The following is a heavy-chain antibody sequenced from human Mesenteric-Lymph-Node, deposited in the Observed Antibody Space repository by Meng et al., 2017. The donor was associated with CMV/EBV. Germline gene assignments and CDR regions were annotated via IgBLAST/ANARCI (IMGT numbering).Heavy chain of an antibody. J-gene: IGHJ4*02. CDR1: GGSISGYF. D-gene: IGHD1-26*01. CDR3: ARNSRGWEPLHFDY. V-gene: IGHV4-59*01. Sequence: GSLRLSCTVSGGSISGYFWSWIRQPPGKGLEWIGYIYYSGSTNYNPSLKSRVTISVDTSKSQFSLMLSSVTPADTAVYYCARNSRGWEPLHFDYWGQGTLVTVSS. CDR2: IYYSGST.